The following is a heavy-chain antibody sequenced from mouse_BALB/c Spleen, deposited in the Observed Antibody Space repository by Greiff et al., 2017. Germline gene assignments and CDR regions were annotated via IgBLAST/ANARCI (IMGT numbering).Heavy chain of an antibody. J-gene: IGHJ3*01. D-gene: IGHD2-14*01. V-gene: IGHV3-2*02. CDR1: GYSITSDYA. CDR3: ARRGYDGFAY. CDR2: ISYSGST. Sequence: ESGPGLVKPSQSLSLTCTVTGYSITSDYAWNWIRQFPGNKLEWMGYISYSGSTSYNPSLKSRISITRDTSKNQFFLQLNSVTTEDTATYYCARRGYDGFAYWGQGTLVTVSA.